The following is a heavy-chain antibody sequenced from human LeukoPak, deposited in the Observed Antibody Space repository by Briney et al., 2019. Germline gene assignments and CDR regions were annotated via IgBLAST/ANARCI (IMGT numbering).Heavy chain of an antibody. CDR1: GYTFTSYD. J-gene: IGHJ5*02. V-gene: IGHV1-8*01. CDR3: ARVPSKGYNWFDP. Sequence: ASVKVSCKASGYTFTSYDINWIRQASGQGLEWMGWMNPDSGNAAYAQKFQGRVTMTRDTSISTAYMELSSLRSEDTAVYYCARVPSKGYNWFDPWGPGTLVTVSS. D-gene: IGHD2-2*01. CDR2: MNPDSGNA.